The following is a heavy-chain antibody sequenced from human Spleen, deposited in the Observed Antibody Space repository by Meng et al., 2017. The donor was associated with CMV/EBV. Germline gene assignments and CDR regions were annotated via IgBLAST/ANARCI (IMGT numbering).Heavy chain of an antibody. Sequence: GSLRLSCAVYGGSFSGYYWSWIRQPPGKGLEWIGEINHSGSTNYNPSLKSRVTISVDTSKNQFSLKLSPVTAADTAVYYCARGNDGYYYYYGMDVWGQGTTVTVSS. J-gene: IGHJ6*02. V-gene: IGHV4-34*01. CDR2: INHSGST. CDR1: GGSFSGYY. CDR3: ARGNDGYYYYYGMDV. D-gene: IGHD1-1*01.